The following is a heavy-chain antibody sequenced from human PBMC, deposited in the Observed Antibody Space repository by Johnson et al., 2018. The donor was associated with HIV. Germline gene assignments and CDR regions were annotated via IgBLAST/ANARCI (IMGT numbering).Heavy chain of an antibody. J-gene: IGHJ3*01. CDR3: AKAVKWGVDAFDV. CDR1: GFTFSSYA. Sequence: QVQLVESGGGVVQPGRSLRLSCAASGFTFSSYAMHWVRQAPGKGLEWVAVISYDGSNKYYADSVKGRFTISRDNSKNTLYLQMNSLRVEDTALYYCAKAVKWGVDAFDVWGPGTMVTVSS. CDR2: ISYDGSNK. D-gene: IGHD1-26*01. V-gene: IGHV3-30-3*01.